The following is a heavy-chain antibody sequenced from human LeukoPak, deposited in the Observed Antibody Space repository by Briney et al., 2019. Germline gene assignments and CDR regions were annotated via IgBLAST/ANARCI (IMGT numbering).Heavy chain of an antibody. CDR1: GGSISSRSYY. D-gene: IGHD3-10*02. V-gene: IGHV4-39*01. CDR2: IFYSGST. J-gene: IGHJ5*02. CDR3: ARHPLKAYVSDWFDP. Sequence: SETLSRTCTVSGGSISSRSYYWGWLRQPPGKGLERIASIFYSGSTYHNPSLKSRVTISVDTSKSQFSLKLSSVTAADTAVYFCARHPLKAYVSDWFDPWGQGTLVTVSS.